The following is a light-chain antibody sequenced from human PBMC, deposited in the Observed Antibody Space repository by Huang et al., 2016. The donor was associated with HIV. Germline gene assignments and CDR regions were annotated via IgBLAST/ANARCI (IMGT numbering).Light chain of an antibody. CDR1: QTITTY. V-gene: IGKV1-39*01. CDR3: QQSYFTPLT. CDR2: GAS. J-gene: IGKJ4*01. Sequence: DIQMTQSPSSLSASVGDRVTITCRASQTITTYLSWYQQKPGKAPKLLIYGASSVHSGVPSRFSGSGSGTNLTLTISSLQPEDFANYYCQQSYFTPLTFGGGTRLEIK.